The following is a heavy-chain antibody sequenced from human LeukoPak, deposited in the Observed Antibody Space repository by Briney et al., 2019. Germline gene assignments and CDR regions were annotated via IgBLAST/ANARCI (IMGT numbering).Heavy chain of an antibody. D-gene: IGHD3-10*01. V-gene: IGHV3-23*01. CDR3: ARGITMVRGVAFDY. J-gene: IGHJ4*02. CDR2: ISGSGGST. Sequence: PGGSLRLSCAASGFTFSSYAMSWVRQAPGKGLEWVSAISGSGGSTYYADSVKGRFTISRDNSKNTLYLQMNSLRAEDTAVYYCARGITMVRGVAFDYWGQGTLVTVSS. CDR1: GFTFSSYA.